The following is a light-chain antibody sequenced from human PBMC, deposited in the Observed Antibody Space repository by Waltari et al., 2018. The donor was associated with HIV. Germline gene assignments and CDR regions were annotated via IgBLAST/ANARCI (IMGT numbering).Light chain of an antibody. CDR2: ELN. J-gene: IGLJ2*01. Sequence: QSALTQPASVSGSPGQSITIPCTGTRSDVGSYNLVSWYQQHPGKAPKLMIYELNKRPSGVCDRFSGATTGNTASLTISGVQAEDEDDYFCSSYAGSSTMIFGGGTKLNVL. CDR3: SSYAGSSTMI. V-gene: IGLV2-23*02. CDR1: RSDVGSYNL.